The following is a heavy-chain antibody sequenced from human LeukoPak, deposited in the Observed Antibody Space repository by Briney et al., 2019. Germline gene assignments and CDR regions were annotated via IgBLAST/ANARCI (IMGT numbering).Heavy chain of an antibody. J-gene: IGHJ4*02. D-gene: IGHD6-13*01. CDR2: ISASGSGT. CDR3: AKDAAGPEY. Sequence: PGRSLRLSCAASGLTFSSYSMTWVRQAPGKGLYWVAGISASGSGTYYTDSGRGRFTITRDNSRNTLYLQMTSLRVEDTAIYYGAKDAAGPEYWGQGTLVTVSS. CDR1: GLTFSSYS. V-gene: IGHV3-23*01.